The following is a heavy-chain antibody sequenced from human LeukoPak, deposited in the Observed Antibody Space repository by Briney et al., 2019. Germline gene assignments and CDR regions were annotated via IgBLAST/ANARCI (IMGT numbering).Heavy chain of an antibody. V-gene: IGHV3-74*01. CDR3: ARGNYYGQDY. D-gene: IGHD3-10*01. J-gene: IGHJ4*02. CDR1: GLTFSSYW. Sequence: GGSLRLSCGASGLTFSSYWMHWVRQAPGKGLVWISRINSDGSTTSYADSVKGRFTISRDNAKNTLYLQMNSLRAEDTAVYYCARGNYYGQDYWGQGTLVTVSS. CDR2: INSDGSTT.